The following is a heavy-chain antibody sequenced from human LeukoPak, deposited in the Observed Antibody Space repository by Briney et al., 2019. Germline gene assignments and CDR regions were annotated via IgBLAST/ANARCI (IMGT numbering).Heavy chain of an antibody. J-gene: IGHJ6*02. CDR2: TNPNSGNT. D-gene: IGHD6-19*01. CDR3: AALLEGYSSGWSAHYYYGMDV. CDR1: GYTFTSYD. V-gene: IGHV1-8*01. Sequence: ASVKVSCKASGYTFTSYDINWVRQATGQGLEWMGWTNPNSGNTGYAQKFQGRVTMTRNTSISTAYMELSSLRSEDTAVYYCAALLEGYSSGWSAHYYYGMDVWGQGTTVTVSS.